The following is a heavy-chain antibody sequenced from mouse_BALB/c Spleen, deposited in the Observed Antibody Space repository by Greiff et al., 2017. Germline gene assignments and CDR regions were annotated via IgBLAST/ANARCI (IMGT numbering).Heavy chain of an antibody. CDR3: ARRGGNYGFAY. CDR1: GFTFSSYT. CDR2: ISNGGGST. V-gene: IGHV5-12-2*01. D-gene: IGHD2-1*01. J-gene: IGHJ3*01. Sequence: EVMLVESGGGLVQPGGSLKLSCAASGFTFSSYTMSWVRQTPEKRLEWVAYISNGGGSTYYPDTVKGRFTISRDNAKNTLYLQMSSLKSEDTAMYYCARRGGNYGFAYWGQGTLVTVSA.